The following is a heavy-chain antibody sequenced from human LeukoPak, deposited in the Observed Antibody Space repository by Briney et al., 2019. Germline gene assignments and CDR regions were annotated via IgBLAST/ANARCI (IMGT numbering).Heavy chain of an antibody. J-gene: IGHJ4*02. D-gene: IGHD2-2*01. CDR3: ARSAGSIVVVPAAARPFDY. V-gene: IGHV3-33*01. CDR2: IWYDGSNK. CDR1: GFTFSSYG. Sequence: GGSLRLSCAASGFTFSSYGMHWVRQAPGKGLEWVAVIWYDGSNKYYADSVKGRFTISRDNSKNTLYLQMNSLRAEDTAVYYCARSAGSIVVVPAAARPFDYWGQGTLVTVSS.